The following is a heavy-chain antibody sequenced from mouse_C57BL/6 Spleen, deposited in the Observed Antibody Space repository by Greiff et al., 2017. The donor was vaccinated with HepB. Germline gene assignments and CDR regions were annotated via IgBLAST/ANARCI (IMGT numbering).Heavy chain of an antibody. CDR3: ARRAYYYGSSYLDY. Sequence: VQLQQSGPELVKPGASVKISCKASGYTFTDYYMNWVKQSHGKSLEWIGDINPNNGGTSYNQKFKGKATLTVDKSSSTAYMELRSLTSEDSAVYYCARRAYYYGSSYLDYWGQGTTLTVSS. V-gene: IGHV1-26*01. J-gene: IGHJ2*01. D-gene: IGHD1-1*01. CDR1: GYTFTDYY. CDR2: INPNNGGT.